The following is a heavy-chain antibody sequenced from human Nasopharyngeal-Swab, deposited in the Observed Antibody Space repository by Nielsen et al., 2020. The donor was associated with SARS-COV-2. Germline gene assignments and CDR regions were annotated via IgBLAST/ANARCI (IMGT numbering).Heavy chain of an antibody. CDR1: GFIFSASA. J-gene: IGHJ4*02. CDR2: IGDKDHNYAT. Sequence: GESLKISCAASGFIFSASAIHWVRQASGKGLEWVGRIGDKDHNYATTYGASVQGRFTISRDDSKNTAFLKMDSLKTKDTALYYCTTDFYFDYWGQGTLVTVSS. V-gene: IGHV3-73*01. CDR3: TTDFYFDY.